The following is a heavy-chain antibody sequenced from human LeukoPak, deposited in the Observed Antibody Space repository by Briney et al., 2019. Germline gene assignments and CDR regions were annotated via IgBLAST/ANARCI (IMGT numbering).Heavy chain of an antibody. V-gene: IGHV1-18*01. CDR2: ISAYNANT. CDR3: VRDRGITMIVVVDYGMDV. Sequence: ASVKVSCKASGYTFTSYGISWVRQAPGQGLEWMGWISAYNANTNYAQKLQGRVTMTTDTSASTAYMELRSLRSDDTAVYYCVRDRGITMIVVVDYGMDVWGQGTTVTVSS. D-gene: IGHD3-22*01. CDR1: GYTFTSYG. J-gene: IGHJ6*02.